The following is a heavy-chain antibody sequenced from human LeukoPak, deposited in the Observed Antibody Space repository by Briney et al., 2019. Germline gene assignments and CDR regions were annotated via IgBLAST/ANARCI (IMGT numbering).Heavy chain of an antibody. Sequence: SETLSLTCTVSGGSISSSSYYWGWIRQPPGKGLEWIGSIYYSGSTYYNPSLKSRVPMSVDTSKNQFSLKLSSVTAADTAVYYCARGPAAIVFDYWGQGTLVTVSS. CDR2: IYYSGST. D-gene: IGHD2-2*01. CDR3: ARGPAAIVFDY. J-gene: IGHJ4*02. V-gene: IGHV4-39*01. CDR1: GGSISSSSYY.